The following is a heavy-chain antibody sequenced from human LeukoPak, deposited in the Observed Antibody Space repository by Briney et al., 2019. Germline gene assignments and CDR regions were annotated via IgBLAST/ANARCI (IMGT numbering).Heavy chain of an antibody. V-gene: IGHV3-30*02. J-gene: IGHJ4*02. Sequence: GGSLRLSCAASGFTFSSYGMHWVRQAPGKGLEWVAFIRYDGSNKYYADSVKGRFTISRDNSKNTLYLQMNSLRAEDTAVYYCAKEAHPYYYDSSGPSFGYWGQGTLVTVSS. CDR2: IRYDGSNK. CDR1: GFTFSSYG. CDR3: AKEAHPYYYDSSGPSFGY. D-gene: IGHD3-22*01.